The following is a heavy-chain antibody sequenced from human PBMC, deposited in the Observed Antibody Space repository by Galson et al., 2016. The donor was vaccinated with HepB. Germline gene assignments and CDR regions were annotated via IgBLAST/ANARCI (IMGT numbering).Heavy chain of an antibody. J-gene: IGHJ6*03. D-gene: IGHD1-1*01. CDR3: ARGQYQLIPPYFMDV. V-gene: IGHV1-69*06. CDR1: GGSFSDYA. CDR2: IVPMFGTP. Sequence: SVKVSCKASGGSFSDYAINWVRQAPGHGLEWMAGIVPMFGTPNYVQKFQGKVTITADKSTRTVYMELSGMRSEDTAVYYCARGQYQLIPPYFMDVWGTGTTVTVSS.